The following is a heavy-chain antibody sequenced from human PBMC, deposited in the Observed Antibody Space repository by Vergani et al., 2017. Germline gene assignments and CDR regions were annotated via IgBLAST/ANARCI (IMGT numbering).Heavy chain of an antibody. D-gene: IGHD6-6*01. J-gene: IGHJ4*02. CDR3: AIYGSSGVGFDY. Sequence: QVQLVQSGAEVKKPGSSVKVSCKASGGTFSSYTISWVRQAPGQGLEWMGRIIPILGIANYAQKFQGRVTITADKSTSTAYMELSSLRSEDTAVYYCAIYGSSGVGFDYWGQGTLVTVSS. V-gene: IGHV1-69*02. CDR2: IIPILGIA. CDR1: GGTFSSYT.